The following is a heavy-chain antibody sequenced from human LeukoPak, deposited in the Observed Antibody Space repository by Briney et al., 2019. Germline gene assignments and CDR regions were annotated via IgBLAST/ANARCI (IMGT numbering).Heavy chain of an antibody. CDR2: INPNSGNT. CDR1: GYTFSDNY. D-gene: IGHD5-12*01. CDR3: ARDNSVGDSAWWFDP. J-gene: IGHJ5*02. Sequence: GASVKVSCKASGYTFSDNYIHWVRQAPGQGLEWMGLINPNSGNTNYARKFQVRVTMTRDTSISTAYMEVSSLRSEDTAVYYCARDNSVGDSAWWFDPWGQGTLVTVSS. V-gene: IGHV1-2*02.